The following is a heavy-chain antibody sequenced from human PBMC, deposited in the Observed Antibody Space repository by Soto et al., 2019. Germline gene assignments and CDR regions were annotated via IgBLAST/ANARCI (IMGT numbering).Heavy chain of an antibody. D-gene: IGHD4-17*01. CDR3: ARDDYGRPPDY. CDR1: GASISSGDYY. CDR2: IYYTGST. Sequence: QVQLQESGPGLVKPSQTLSLTCTVSGASISSGDYYWSWIRQPPGKGLEWIGYIYYTGSTYYSPSLKSRVTISVDTSKNQFSLMLSSVTAADTAVYFCARDDYGRPPDYWGQGTLVTVSS. V-gene: IGHV4-30-4*01. J-gene: IGHJ4*02.